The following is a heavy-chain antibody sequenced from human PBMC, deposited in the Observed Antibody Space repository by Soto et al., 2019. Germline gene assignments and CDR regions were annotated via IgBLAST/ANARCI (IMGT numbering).Heavy chain of an antibody. CDR3: ARDTRIVGAAPDAFDI. CDR2: IIPIFGTA. Sequence: ASVKFSCKASGGTFSSYAISWVRQAPGQGLEWMGGIIPIFGTANYAQKFQGRVTITADESTSTAYMELSSLRSEDTAVYYCARDTRIVGAAPDAFDIWGQGTMVTVSS. J-gene: IGHJ3*02. CDR1: GGTFSSYA. D-gene: IGHD1-26*01. V-gene: IGHV1-69*13.